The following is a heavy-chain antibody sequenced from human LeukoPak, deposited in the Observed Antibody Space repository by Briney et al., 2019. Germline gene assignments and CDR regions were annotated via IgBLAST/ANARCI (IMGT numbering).Heavy chain of an antibody. D-gene: IGHD4-11*01. Sequence: PSRTPSLTCTVSGASISSGGYYWSWIRQPPGKGLEWIGYIYYSGSTNYNPSLKSRVTISVDTSKNQFSLKLSSVTAADTAVYYCARDRVRGNSNPYFDYWGQGTLVTVSS. CDR3: ARDRVRGNSNPYFDY. V-gene: IGHV4-61*08. CDR1: GASISSGGYY. J-gene: IGHJ4*02. CDR2: IYYSGST.